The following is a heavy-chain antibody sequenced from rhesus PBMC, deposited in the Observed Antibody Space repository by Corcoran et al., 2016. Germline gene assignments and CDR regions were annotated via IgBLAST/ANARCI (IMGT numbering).Heavy chain of an antibody. CDR1: GGSISDSYR. V-gene: IGHV4S10*01. Sequence: QVQLQESGPGVVKPSETLSLTCAVSGGSISDSYRWSWIRQPPGKGLEWIGYIYGGSTSSNYNPYLKSRVTISKDTSKNQFSLKLSSVTAADAAVYYCARDLDYSVGGGLDSWGQGVVVTVSS. CDR2: IYGGSTSS. J-gene: IGHJ6*01. CDR3: ARDLDYSVGGGLDS. D-gene: IGHD3-16*01.